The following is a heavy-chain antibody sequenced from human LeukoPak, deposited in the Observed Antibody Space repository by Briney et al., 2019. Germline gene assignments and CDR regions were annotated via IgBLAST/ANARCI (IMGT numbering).Heavy chain of an antibody. CDR2: INHSGST. J-gene: IGHJ4*02. CDR3: ARGLWFGDENPPYFDY. V-gene: IGHV4-34*01. Sequence: SETLSLTCAVYGGSFSGYYWSWIRQPPGKGLEWIGEINHSGSTNYNPSLKSRVTISVDTSKNQFSLKLSSVTAADTAVYYCARGLWFGDENPPYFDYWGQGTPVTVSS. D-gene: IGHD3-10*01. CDR1: GGSFSGYY.